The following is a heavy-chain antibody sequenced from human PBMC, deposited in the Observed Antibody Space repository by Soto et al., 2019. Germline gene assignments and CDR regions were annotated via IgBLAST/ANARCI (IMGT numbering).Heavy chain of an antibody. J-gene: IGHJ6*02. Sequence: QVQLVESGGGVVQPGRSLRLSCAASGFTFRTSAIHWVRQAPGKGLEWVAVISSDGSHQYYADSVRGRFTVSRDNSKNTLYLQMNSLRAEDTAVYYCSRPYCSSTRCYVYYYAMDVWGQGTTVTVSS. CDR1: GFTFRTSA. D-gene: IGHD2-2*01. CDR3: SRPYCSSTRCYVYYYAMDV. CDR2: ISSDGSHQ. V-gene: IGHV3-30-3*01.